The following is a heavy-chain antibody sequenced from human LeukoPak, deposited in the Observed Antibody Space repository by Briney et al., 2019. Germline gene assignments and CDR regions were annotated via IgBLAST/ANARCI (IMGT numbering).Heavy chain of an antibody. CDR1: GGSISSYY. CDR3: ARDGYNTYYYYMDV. V-gene: IGHV4-59*01. D-gene: IGHD5-24*01. Sequence: SETLSLTCTVSGGSISSYYWSWIRQPPGKGLEWIGYIYYSGGTNYNPSLKSRVTISVDTSKNQFSLKLSSVTAADTAVYYCARDGYNTYYYYMDVWGKGTTVTVSS. CDR2: IYYSGGT. J-gene: IGHJ6*03.